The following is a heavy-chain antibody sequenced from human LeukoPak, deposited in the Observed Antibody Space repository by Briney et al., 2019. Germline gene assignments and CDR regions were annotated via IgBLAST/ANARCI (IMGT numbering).Heavy chain of an antibody. V-gene: IGHV3-11*05. CDR3: AKATNTATGTPALAIDY. J-gene: IGHJ4*02. Sequence: KTGGSLRLSCAASGFIFSDYYMSWIRQAPGKGLEWVSYISSTSSYTAYADSVKGRFTISRDNAKNSLYLQMNSLRAEDTAVYFCAKATNTATGTPALAIDYWGQGTLVTVSS. CDR2: ISSTSSYT. CDR1: GFIFSDYY. D-gene: IGHD1-1*01.